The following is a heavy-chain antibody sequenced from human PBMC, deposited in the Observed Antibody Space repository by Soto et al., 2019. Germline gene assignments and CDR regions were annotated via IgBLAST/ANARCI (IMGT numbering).Heavy chain of an antibody. J-gene: IGHJ5*02. V-gene: IGHV4-59*01. Sequence: AETLSLTCTVSCCSISSNYWSWIRQPPGHGLEWIGYIYYSGSTNYNPSLKSRVTISVDTSKNQFSLKLSSVTAADTAVYYCARDGKEDYYDSSGYIGPRFDPWGQGTLVTVSS. CDR3: ARDGKEDYYDSSGYIGPRFDP. CDR1: CCSISSNY. CDR2: IYYSGST. D-gene: IGHD3-22*01.